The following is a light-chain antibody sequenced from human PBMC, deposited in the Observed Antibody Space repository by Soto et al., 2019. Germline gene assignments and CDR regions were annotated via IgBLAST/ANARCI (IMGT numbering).Light chain of an antibody. CDR2: DVS. CDR3: SSHTTSSTRV. J-gene: IGLJ1*01. CDR1: SSDVGGYNY. V-gene: IGLV2-14*01. Sequence: QSVLTQPASVSGSPGQSITISCTGTSSDVGGYNYVPWYQQHPGKAPKLMIFDVSDRPSGVSNRFSGSKSGNTASLTISGLQADDEADYYCSSHTTSSTRVFGTGTKVTVL.